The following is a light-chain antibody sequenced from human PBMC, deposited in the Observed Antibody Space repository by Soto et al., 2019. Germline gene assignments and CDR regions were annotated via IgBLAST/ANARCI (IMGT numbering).Light chain of an antibody. J-gene: IGLJ2*01. Sequence: SHELAQPPSVSVSPGQTASITCSGHELGDKFTAWYQHKPGQPPVLVIYQDRKRPSGIPERFSGSNSGTTATLTIRGTQPVDEADYYCQAWDKTVVFGGGTKLTVL. CDR2: QDR. V-gene: IGLV3-1*01. CDR3: QAWDKTVV. CDR1: ELGDKF.